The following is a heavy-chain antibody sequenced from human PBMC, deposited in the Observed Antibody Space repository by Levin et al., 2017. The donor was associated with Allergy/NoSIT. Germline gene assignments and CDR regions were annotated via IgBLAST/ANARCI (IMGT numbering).Heavy chain of an antibody. CDR1: GGSISSYY. D-gene: IGHD3-3*01. CDR2: IYYSGST. J-gene: IGHJ6*02. CDR3: ARDFYDFWSGEIYGMDV. Sequence: GSLRLSCTVSGGSISSYYWSWIRQPPGKGLEWIGYIYYSGSTNYNPSLKSRVTISVDTSKNQFSLKLSSVTAADTAVYYCARDFYDFWSGEIYGMDVWGQGTTVTVSS. V-gene: IGHV4-59*01.